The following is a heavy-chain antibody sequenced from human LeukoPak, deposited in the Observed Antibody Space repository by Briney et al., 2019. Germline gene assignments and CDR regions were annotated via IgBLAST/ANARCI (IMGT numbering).Heavy chain of an antibody. D-gene: IGHD2-2*01. Sequence: ASVKVSCNASGYTFTSYGISWVRQAPGQGLEWIGWISAYNGNTNYAQKLQGRVTMSTDTSTSTAYMELRSLRSDDTAVYYCASGPDPGRFDCSSNSCQFDYWGQGTLVTVSS. CDR3: ASGPDPGRFDCSSNSCQFDY. V-gene: IGHV1-18*01. J-gene: IGHJ4*02. CDR1: GYTFTSYG. CDR2: ISAYNGNT.